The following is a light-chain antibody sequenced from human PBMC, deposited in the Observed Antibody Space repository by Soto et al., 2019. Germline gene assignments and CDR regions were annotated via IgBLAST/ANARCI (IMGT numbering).Light chain of an antibody. Sequence: QSALTQPPSASGSPGQSVTIPCTGTNSDVGGYNYVSWYQQYPGKAPKLIIYEVTRRPSGVPDRFSGSKSGNTASLTVSGLQADDEADYYCSSYARGNIYVFGAGTKVTVL. CDR1: NSDVGGYNY. J-gene: IGLJ1*01. CDR2: EVT. CDR3: SSYARGNIYV. V-gene: IGLV2-8*01.